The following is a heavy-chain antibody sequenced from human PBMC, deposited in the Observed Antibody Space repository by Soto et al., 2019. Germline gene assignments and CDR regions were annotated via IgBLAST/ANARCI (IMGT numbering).Heavy chain of an antibody. Sequence: SETLSLTCAVYGGSFSGYYWSWIRQPPGKGLEWIGEINHSGSTNYNPSLKSRVTISVDTSKNQFSLKLSSVTAADTAVYYCARAKYYGSGSYYNRPYYYGMDVWGQGTTVTVSS. CDR2: INHSGST. V-gene: IGHV4-34*01. J-gene: IGHJ6*02. CDR1: GGSFSGYY. CDR3: ARAKYYGSGSYYNRPYYYGMDV. D-gene: IGHD3-10*01.